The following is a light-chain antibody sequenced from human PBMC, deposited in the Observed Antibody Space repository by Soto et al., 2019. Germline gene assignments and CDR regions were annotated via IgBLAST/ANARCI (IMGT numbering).Light chain of an antibody. Sequence: DIQMTQFPSTLSASIGDRVTITCRASQSISSWLAWYQQKPGKAPKLLIYKASSLETGVPSRFSGSGSGTEFTLTISSLQPDDFATYDCQQYNSYSPYTFGQGTRLEIK. CDR3: QQYNSYSPYT. CDR1: QSISSW. J-gene: IGKJ2*01. CDR2: KAS. V-gene: IGKV1-5*03.